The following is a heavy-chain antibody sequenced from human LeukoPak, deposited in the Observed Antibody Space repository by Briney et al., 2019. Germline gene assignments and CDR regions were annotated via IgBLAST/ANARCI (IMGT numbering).Heavy chain of an antibody. CDR3: ARGRRIVGATTSYYYYGMDV. CDR2: ISAYNGNT. V-gene: IGHV1-18*01. J-gene: IGHJ6*02. Sequence: ASVKVSCKASGYTFTSYGISWVRQAPGQGLEWMGWISAYNGNTNYAQKLQGRVTMTTDTSTSTAYMELRSLRSDDTAVYYCARGRRIVGATTSYYYYGMDVWGQGTTVTVSS. CDR1: GYTFTSYG. D-gene: IGHD1-26*01.